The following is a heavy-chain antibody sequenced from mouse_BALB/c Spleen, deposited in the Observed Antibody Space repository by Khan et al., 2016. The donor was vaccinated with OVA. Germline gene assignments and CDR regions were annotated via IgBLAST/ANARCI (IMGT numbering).Heavy chain of an antibody. CDR3: ARQPYYHYYIMDY. V-gene: IGHV2-6-1*01. CDR2: IWSDGST. D-gene: IGHD2-10*01. J-gene: IGHJ4*01. CDR1: GFSLTNYG. Sequence: QVQLKQSGPGLVAPSQSLSITCTISGFSLTNYGIHWVRQPPGKGLEWLVVIWSDGSTTYNSDLKSRLSISKDNSKSQVFLKMNSLQTDDTAMYYCARQPYYHYYIMDYRGQGTSVTVSS.